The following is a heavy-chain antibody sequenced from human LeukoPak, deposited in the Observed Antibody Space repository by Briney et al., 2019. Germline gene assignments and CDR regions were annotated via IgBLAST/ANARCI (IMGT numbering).Heavy chain of an antibody. D-gene: IGHD2/OR15-2a*01. CDR1: GFTFDDYA. CDR3: AKGRVIGSLGAFDI. CDR2: ISWNSGSI. Sequence: QTGGSLRLSCAASGFTFDDYAMHWVRQAPGKGLEWVSGISWNSGSIGYADSVKGRFTISRDNAKNSLYLQMNSLRAEDTALYYCAKGRVIGSLGAFDIWGQGTMVTVSS. J-gene: IGHJ3*02. V-gene: IGHV3-9*01.